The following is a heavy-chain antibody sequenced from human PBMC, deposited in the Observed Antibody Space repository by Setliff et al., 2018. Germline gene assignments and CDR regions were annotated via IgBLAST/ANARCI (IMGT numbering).Heavy chain of an antibody. CDR2: ISFGGNT. Sequence: SETLSLTCTVSGDSLSSGSYFWTWIRQPAGKGLEWIGRISFGGNTYYNPSLKSRVTISLDTSKNQFSLKLNSVTAADTAVYSCARDPGHRSGTWSLDYWGQGTLVTVSS. V-gene: IGHV4-61*10. CDR1: GDSLSSGSYF. CDR3: ARDPGHRSGTWSLDY. J-gene: IGHJ4*02.